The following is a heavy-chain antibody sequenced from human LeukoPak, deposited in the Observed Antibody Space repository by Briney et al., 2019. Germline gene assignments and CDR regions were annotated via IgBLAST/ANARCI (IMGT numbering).Heavy chain of an antibody. J-gene: IGHJ4*02. CDR1: GGSISSGGYS. V-gene: IGHV4-30-2*01. D-gene: IGHD2-15*01. CDR3: ARSGGYCSGGRCYNFDS. CDR2: IDSETT. Sequence: SQTLSLTCAVSGGSISSGGYSWSWIRQPPGKGLEWIGYIDSETTHYNPSLKSRVTISVDRSKNQFSLRLASVTAADTAVFYCARSGGYCSGGRCYNFDSWGQGTLVTVSS.